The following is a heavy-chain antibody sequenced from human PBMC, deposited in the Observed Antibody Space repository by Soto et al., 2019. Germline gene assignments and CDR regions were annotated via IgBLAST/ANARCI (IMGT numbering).Heavy chain of an antibody. V-gene: IGHV3-11*06. CDR2: ISSSSTYT. D-gene: IGHD1-26*01. J-gene: IGHJ4*02. CDR1: GFTFSDYY. CDR3: AGKQLEPSGNYYFDY. Sequence: QVQLVESGGGLVKPGGSLRLSCATSGFTFSDYYMSWVRQAPGKGLEWGSYISSSSTYTNYADSVKGRFTISRDNAKNSFYLQMNSLRSEDTAVYYCAGKQLEPSGNYYFDYWGQGTLVTVSS.